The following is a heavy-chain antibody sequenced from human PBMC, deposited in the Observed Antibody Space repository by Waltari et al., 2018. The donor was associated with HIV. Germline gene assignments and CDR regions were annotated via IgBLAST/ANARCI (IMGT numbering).Heavy chain of an antibody. CDR2: INHSGST. Sequence: QVQLQQWGAGLLKTSETLSLTSAVHGGSFSGYYWSWSRQPPGKEPGWLGEINHSGSTNYNPALKSRVTISVDTSKNQFSLKLSSVTAADTAVYYCARGRGFVVVPAGPGSGGLYYFDYWGQGTLVTVSS. CDR1: GGSFSGYY. V-gene: IGHV4-34*01. J-gene: IGHJ4*02. CDR3: ARGRGFVVVPAGPGSGGLYYFDY. D-gene: IGHD2-2*01.